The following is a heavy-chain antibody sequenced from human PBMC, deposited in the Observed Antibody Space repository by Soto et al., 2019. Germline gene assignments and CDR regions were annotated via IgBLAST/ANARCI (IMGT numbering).Heavy chain of an antibody. D-gene: IGHD6-19*01. J-gene: IGHJ6*03. CDR3: ARGPHNSGLYYYYYMDV. CDR1: GFTFSSYS. CDR2: ISSSSSTI. Sequence: GGSLRLSCAASGFTFSSYSMNWVRQAPGKGLEWVSYISSSSSTIYYADSVKGRFTISRDNAKNSLYLQMNSLRAEDTAVYYCARGPHNSGLYYYYYMDVWGKGTTVTVSS. V-gene: IGHV3-48*01.